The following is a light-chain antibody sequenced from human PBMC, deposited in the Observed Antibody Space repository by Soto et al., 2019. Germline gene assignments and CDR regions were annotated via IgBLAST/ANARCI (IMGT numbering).Light chain of an antibody. CDR3: QQYGSSPLT. V-gene: IGKV3-20*01. CDR1: QSVSNTY. Sequence: EIVLTQSPGTLSLSPGERATLSCRASQSVSNTYLAWYQQKPGQAPRLLIYGASSRATGIPDRFSGSGSGTDFTLTISRPEPEEFAVYYCQQYGSSPLTFGGGTKVEIK. CDR2: GAS. J-gene: IGKJ4*01.